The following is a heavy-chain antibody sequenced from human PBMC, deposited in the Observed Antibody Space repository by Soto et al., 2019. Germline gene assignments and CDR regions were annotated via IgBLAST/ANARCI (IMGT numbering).Heavy chain of an antibody. CDR3: ARDEEADPWYVLDY. D-gene: IGHD6-13*01. Sequence: GFLRLSCAASGFTFRTYWMHWIRQVPGEGPVWVSHINTDGSETKYADSVKGRFTISRDNAENTVYLQMNSLRVEDTAVYYCARDEEADPWYVLDYWGQGSQVTVSS. CDR1: GFTFRTYW. J-gene: IGHJ4*02. V-gene: IGHV3-74*01. CDR2: INTDGSET.